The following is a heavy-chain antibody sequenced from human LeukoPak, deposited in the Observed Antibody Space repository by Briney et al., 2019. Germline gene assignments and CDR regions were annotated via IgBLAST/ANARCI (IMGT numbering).Heavy chain of an antibody. Sequence: GGSLRLSCTDSGFTFSTYAMHWVRQAPGKGLEWVALISFDGSNKYYADSVKGRFTISRDNSKNTLYLQMNSLRAEDTAVYYCAKDQPSNGEIAAAGTWGQGTLVTVSS. D-gene: IGHD6-13*01. CDR2: ISFDGSNK. J-gene: IGHJ5*02. V-gene: IGHV3-30-3*01. CDR1: GFTFSTYA. CDR3: AKDQPSNGEIAAAGT.